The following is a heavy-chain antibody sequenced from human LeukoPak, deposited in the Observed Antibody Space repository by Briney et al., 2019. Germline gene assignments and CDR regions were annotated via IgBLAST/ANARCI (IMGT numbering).Heavy chain of an antibody. J-gene: IGHJ4*02. Sequence: SVKVSCTASGGTFSSYAISWVRQAPGQGLEWMGGIIPIFGTANYAQKFQGRVTITANESTSTAYMELSSLRSEDTAVYYCARAEEDFWSGYYTCDYWGQGTLVTVSS. V-gene: IGHV1-69*13. D-gene: IGHD3-3*01. CDR3: ARAEEDFWSGYYTCDY. CDR2: IIPIFGTA. CDR1: GGTFSSYA.